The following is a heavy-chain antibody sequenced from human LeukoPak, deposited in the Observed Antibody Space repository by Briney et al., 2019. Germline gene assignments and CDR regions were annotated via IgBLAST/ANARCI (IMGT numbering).Heavy chain of an antibody. J-gene: IGHJ4*02. V-gene: IGHV3-30*14. CDR2: ISYDGSNK. CDR3: ASAIVVVVAASDY. Sequence: PGGSLRLSCAASGFTFSSYAMHWVRQAPGKGLEWVAVISYDGSNKYYADSVKGRFTISRDNSKNTLYLQMNSLRAEDTAVYYCASAIVVVVAASDYWGQGTLVTVSS. CDR1: GFTFSSYA. D-gene: IGHD2-15*01.